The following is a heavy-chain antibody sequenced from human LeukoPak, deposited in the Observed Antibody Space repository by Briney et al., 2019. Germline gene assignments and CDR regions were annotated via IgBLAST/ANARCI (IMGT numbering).Heavy chain of an antibody. CDR2: ISYGGSNE. V-gene: IGHV3-30*04. CDR3: AKDKGDGYNYYFDY. Sequence: GGSLRLSCAASGFTFSSYVMHWVRQAPGKGLEWVAIISYGGSNEYYADSVKGRFTISRDNSKNTLYLQMNSLRAEDTAVYYCAKDKGDGYNYYFDYWGQGTLVTVSS. D-gene: IGHD5-24*01. J-gene: IGHJ4*02. CDR1: GFTFSSYV.